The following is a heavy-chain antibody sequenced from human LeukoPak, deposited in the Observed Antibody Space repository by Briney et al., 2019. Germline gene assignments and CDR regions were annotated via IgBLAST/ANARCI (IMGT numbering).Heavy chain of an antibody. J-gene: IGHJ6*03. CDR2: ITHNGGT. CDR1: GGSFRGYF. CDR3: ARGNSGSHWGDHYFYMDV. V-gene: IGHV4-34*01. Sequence: RPSETLSLTCAGYGGSFRGYFWGWVRQTPGKGLEWLGEITHNGGTNYMPSLSGRVSVFQDVSKNQFSLELSSVTAADTGVYYCARGNSGSHWGDHYFYMDVWGKGTTVIVSS. D-gene: IGHD1-26*01.